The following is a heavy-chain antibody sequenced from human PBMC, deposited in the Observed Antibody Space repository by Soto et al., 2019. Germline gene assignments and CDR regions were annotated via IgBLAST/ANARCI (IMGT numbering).Heavy chain of an antibody. Sequence: SETLSLTCAVSGGSISSGGYSWSWIRQPPGKGLEWIGYIYHSGSSYYNPSLKSRVTISVDRSKNQFSLKLSSVTAADTAVYYCARVGRGNDDAFDIWGQGTMVTVSS. J-gene: IGHJ3*02. CDR1: GGSISSGGYS. CDR2: IYHSGSS. V-gene: IGHV4-30-2*01. CDR3: ARVGRGNDDAFDI. D-gene: IGHD3-10*01.